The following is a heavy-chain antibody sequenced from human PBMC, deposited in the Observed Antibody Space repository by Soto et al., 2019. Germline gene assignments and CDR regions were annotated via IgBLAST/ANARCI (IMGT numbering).Heavy chain of an antibody. Sequence: QLQLQESGPGLVKPSETLSLTCTVSGGSISSSSYYWGWIRQPPGKGLEWIGSIYYSGSTYYNPSLKRPVTISVDTSKIQFSLKLSSVTAADTAVYYCARHTPAISISDHWGQGTLVTVSS. CDR2: IYYSGST. J-gene: IGHJ4*02. CDR3: ARHTPAISISDH. V-gene: IGHV4-39*01. D-gene: IGHD2-15*01. CDR1: GGSISSSSYY.